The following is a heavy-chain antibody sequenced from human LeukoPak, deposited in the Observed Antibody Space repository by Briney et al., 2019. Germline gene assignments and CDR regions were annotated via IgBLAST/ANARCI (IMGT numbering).Heavy chain of an antibody. CDR1: GGTFSSYA. V-gene: IGHV1-69*04. D-gene: IGHD1-14*01. CDR2: IILILDIA. CDR3: AREPEGLTTESH. J-gene: IGHJ4*02. Sequence: SVKVSCKASGGTFSSYAISWVRQAPGQGLEWVGTIILILDIANYAQKFQGRVAITADTSTSTAYMELSDLGSEDTAVYFCAREPEGLTTESHWGQGTLVTVSS.